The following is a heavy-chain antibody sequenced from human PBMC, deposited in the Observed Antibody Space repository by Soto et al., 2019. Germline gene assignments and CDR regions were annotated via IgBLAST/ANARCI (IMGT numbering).Heavy chain of an antibody. D-gene: IGHD3-10*01. V-gene: IGHV4-4*02. CDR2: IYHSGST. CDR3: ARERAFGESSPGYYYYGMDV. J-gene: IGHJ6*02. CDR1: GGSISSSNW. Sequence: QVPLQESGPGLVKPSGTLSLTCAVSGGSISSSNWWSWVRQTPGKGLEWIGEIYHSGSTNYNPSLKSRVTISVDKSKNQFSLKLSSVSAADTAVYYCARERAFGESSPGYYYYGMDVWGQGTTVTVSS.